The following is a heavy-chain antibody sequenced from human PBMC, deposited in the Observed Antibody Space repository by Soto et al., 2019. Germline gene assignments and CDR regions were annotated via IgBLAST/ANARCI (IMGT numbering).Heavy chain of an antibody. V-gene: IGHV4-38-2*01. CDR3: ARGRRTMIVVVITTFPHWFDP. CDR2: IYHSGSA. CDR1: GDSISSGYY. D-gene: IGHD3-22*01. J-gene: IGHJ5*02. Sequence: TLSLTLAVSGDSISSGYYWAWIRQPPGKGLEWIGYIYHSGSANYNPSLKSRVTISVDTSKNQFSLKLSSVTAADTAVYYCARGRRTMIVVVITTFPHWFDPWGQGTLVTVSS.